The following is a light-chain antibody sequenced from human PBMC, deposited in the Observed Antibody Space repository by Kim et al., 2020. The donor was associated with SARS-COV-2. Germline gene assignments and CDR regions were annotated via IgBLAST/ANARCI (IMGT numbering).Light chain of an antibody. V-gene: IGLV3-1*01. Sequence: SYELTQPPSVSVSPGQTASITCSVDKLGDRYVCWYQQKPGQSPVLVIYGENRRPSGIPERFSGPNSGNTAPLTISGTQAMDEADYYCQAWDSSTVLFGGG. CDR1: KLGDRY. CDR2: GEN. CDR3: QAWDSSTVL. J-gene: IGLJ2*01.